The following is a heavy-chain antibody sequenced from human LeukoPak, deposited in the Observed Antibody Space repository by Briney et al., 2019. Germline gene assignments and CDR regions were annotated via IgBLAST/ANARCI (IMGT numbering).Heavy chain of an antibody. CDR3: AKDLGSSWFFFDY. J-gene: IGHJ4*02. V-gene: IGHV1-2*02. CDR2: ISPTSGGT. D-gene: IGHD6-13*01. CDR1: GYTFNDYY. Sequence: GASVKVSCKASGYTFNDYYMHWVRQAPGQGLEWMGWISPTSGGTSFAQNFQGRVTMTRDTSISTAYMELSRLRSDDAAVYYCAKDLGSSWFFFDYWGQGTLVTVSS.